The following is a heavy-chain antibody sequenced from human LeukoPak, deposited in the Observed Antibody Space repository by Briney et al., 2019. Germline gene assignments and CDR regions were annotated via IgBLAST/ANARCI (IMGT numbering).Heavy chain of an antibody. CDR2: ISAYNGNT. D-gene: IGHD3-3*01. CDR3: ARDEMGYYDFWSGYHGKDYYFDY. V-gene: IGHV1-18*01. J-gene: IGHJ4*02. Sequence: ASVKVSCKASGYTFTSYGISWVRQAPGQGLEWMGWISAYNGNTNYAQKLQGRVTMTTDTSTSTAYMELGSLRSDDTAVYYCARDEMGYYDFWSGYHGKDYYFDYWGQGTLVTVSS. CDR1: GYTFTSYG.